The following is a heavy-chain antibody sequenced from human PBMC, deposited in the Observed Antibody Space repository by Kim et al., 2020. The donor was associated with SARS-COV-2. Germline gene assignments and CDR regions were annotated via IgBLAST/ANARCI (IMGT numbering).Heavy chain of an antibody. J-gene: IGHJ4*02. Sequence: GGSTYNEAPVKGRFTLSRDNSKNTLYLQMTSLRAEDTAVYYCAKGTEFSYWGQGPLVTVSS. V-gene: IGHV3-23*01. CDR2: GGST. CDR3: AKGTEFSY.